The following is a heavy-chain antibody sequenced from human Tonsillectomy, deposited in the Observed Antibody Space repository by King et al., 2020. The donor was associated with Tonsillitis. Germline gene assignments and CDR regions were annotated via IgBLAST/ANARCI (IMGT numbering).Heavy chain of an antibody. CDR1: GFTFSSYS. CDR3: GRVPSYYDFWSGYYYYYYMDV. D-gene: IGHD3-3*01. V-gene: IGHV3-48*01. CDR2: ISSSSTTI. J-gene: IGHJ6*03. Sequence: VQLVESGGGLVQPGGSLRLSCAASGFTFSSYSMNWVRQAPGKGLEWVSYISSSSTTIYCADSVKGRFTISRDNAKNSLYLQMNSLRAEDTAVYYCGRVPSYYDFWSGYYYYYYMDVWGKGTTVTVSS.